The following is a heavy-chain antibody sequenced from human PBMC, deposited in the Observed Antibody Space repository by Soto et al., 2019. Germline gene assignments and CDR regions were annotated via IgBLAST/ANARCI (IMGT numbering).Heavy chain of an antibody. CDR2: IYYSGST. D-gene: IGHD2-15*01. V-gene: IGHV4-59*01. CDR1: GGSISSYY. CDR3: ARSRSPYCSGGSCYYWDY. Sequence: PWECLSLTCTVSGGSISSYYWSWIRQPPGKGLEWIGYIYYSGSTNYNPSLKSRVTISVDTSKNQFSLKLSSVTAADTAVYYCARSRSPYCSGGSCYYWDYWGQGTLVTVSS. J-gene: IGHJ4*02.